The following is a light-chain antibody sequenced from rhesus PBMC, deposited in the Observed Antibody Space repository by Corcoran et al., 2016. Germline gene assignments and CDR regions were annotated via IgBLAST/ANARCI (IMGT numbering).Light chain of an antibody. J-gene: IGKJ2*01. CDR1: QGITKF. V-gene: IGKV1-33*02. Sequence: DIQMTQSPSSLSASVGDTVTITCQASQGITKFLAWYQQKPGKAPKLLIYDASTLQCGVPSRFSGGGSGTEFTLTISGLPPEDFATYYCQQYNSYPCNFGQGTKVEIK. CDR2: DAS. CDR3: QQYNSYPCN.